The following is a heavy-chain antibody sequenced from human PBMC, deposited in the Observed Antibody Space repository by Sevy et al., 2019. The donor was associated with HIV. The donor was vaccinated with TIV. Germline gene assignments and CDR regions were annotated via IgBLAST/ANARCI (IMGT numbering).Heavy chain of an antibody. CDR2: ISSSSSTI. CDR3: ARYSSSSDLDY. V-gene: IGHV3-48*01. J-gene: IGHJ4*02. CDR1: GFTFSSYS. D-gene: IGHD6-6*01. Sequence: GGSLRLSCAASGFTFSSYSMNWVRQAPGKGLEWVSYISSSSSTIYYADSVKGRFTISRDNAKNSLYLQMNSLRAEDTAVYYCARYSSSSDLDYWGQGTLVTVSS.